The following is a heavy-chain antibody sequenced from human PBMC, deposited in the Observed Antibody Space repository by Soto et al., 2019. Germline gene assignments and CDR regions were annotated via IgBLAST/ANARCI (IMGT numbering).Heavy chain of an antibody. J-gene: IGHJ4*02. CDR2: ISAYNGNT. D-gene: IGHD3-10*01. Sequence: QVQLVQSGAEVKKPGASVKVSCKASGYTFTSYGISWVRQAPGQVLEWMGWISAYNGNTNYAQKLQGRVTMTTDTSTSTDYMELRSLRSDDTAVYYCARVHRAITMVREIDYWGQGTLVTVSS. CDR1: GYTFTSYG. CDR3: ARVHRAITMVREIDY. V-gene: IGHV1-18*01.